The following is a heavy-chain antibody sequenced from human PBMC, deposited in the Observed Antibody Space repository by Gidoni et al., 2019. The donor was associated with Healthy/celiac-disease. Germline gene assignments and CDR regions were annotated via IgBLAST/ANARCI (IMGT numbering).Heavy chain of an antibody. Sequence: QVQLVESGGGVVQPGRSLRLSCASSGFPFSSYGMHWVRQAPGKGLEWVAVIWYDGSNKYYADSVKGRFTISRDNSKNTLYLQMNSLRAEDTAVYYCAREEYDSSGYYYQYFDFWGQGTLVTVSS. J-gene: IGHJ4*02. D-gene: IGHD3-22*01. V-gene: IGHV3-33*01. CDR3: AREEYDSSGYYYQYFDF. CDR2: IWYDGSNK. CDR1: GFPFSSYG.